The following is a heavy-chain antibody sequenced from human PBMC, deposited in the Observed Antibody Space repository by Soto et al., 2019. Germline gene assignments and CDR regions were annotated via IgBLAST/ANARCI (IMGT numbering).Heavy chain of an antibody. CDR2: ISKSGGTT. CDR3: AKRHYYAMDV. CDR1: GFTFSSYT. V-gene: IGHV3-23*01. J-gene: IGHJ6*02. Sequence: AGGSLRLSCVASGFTFSSYTMTWVRQAPGKGLEWVSSISKSGGTTDYADSVRGRFTISRDNSKNTLYLQMNGLRADDTAVYYCAKRHYYAMDVWGQGTTVTVSS.